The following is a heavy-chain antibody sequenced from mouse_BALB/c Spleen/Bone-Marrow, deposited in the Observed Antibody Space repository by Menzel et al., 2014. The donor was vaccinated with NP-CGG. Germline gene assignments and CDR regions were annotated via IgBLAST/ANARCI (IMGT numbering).Heavy chain of an antibody. CDR1: GYSITSGYS. J-gene: IGHJ3*01. V-gene: IGHV3-1*02. CDR3: ARRGIYYGNYVFAY. CDR2: IYYSGST. D-gene: IGHD2-1*01. Sequence: EVQLQQSGPDLVKPSQSLSFTCTVTGYSITSGYSCHWIRQFPGNKLEWMGYIYYSGSTNYNPSLKSRISITRDTSKNQFFLQLNSVTTEDTATYYCARRGIYYGNYVFAYWGQGTLVTVSA.